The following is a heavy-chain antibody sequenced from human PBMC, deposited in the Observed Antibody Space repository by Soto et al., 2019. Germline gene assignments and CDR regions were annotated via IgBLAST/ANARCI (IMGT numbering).Heavy chain of an antibody. CDR3: ARAIGDWLFDL. CDR1: GRPISSADYK. J-gene: IGHJ2*01. D-gene: IGHD2-21*02. Sequence: QVQLQESARGLVNPSQTLSLTCTVSGRPISSADYKWSWIRQPPGEGLEWIGCISYTGHTYSKPSLASRLNMSRDTTFIAFSLQLNSVTAADTAVYECARAIGDWLFDLWGRGTLVSVSS. CDR2: ISYTGHT. V-gene: IGHV4-30-4*01.